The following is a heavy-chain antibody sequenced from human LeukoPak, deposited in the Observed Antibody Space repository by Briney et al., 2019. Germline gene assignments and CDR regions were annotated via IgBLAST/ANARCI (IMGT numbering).Heavy chain of an antibody. J-gene: IGHJ4*02. CDR1: GYSFTCYW. CDR2: IYPGDSDT. D-gene: IGHD3-22*01. CDR3: ARSNGYYYDSSGYSYYFDY. Sequence: GESLKISCKGSGYSFTCYWIGWVRQLPGKGLEWLGIIYPGDSDTRYSPSFQGQVTISADKSISTAYLQWSSLKASDTAMYYCARSNGYYYDSSGYSYYFDYWGQGTLVTVSS. V-gene: IGHV5-51*01.